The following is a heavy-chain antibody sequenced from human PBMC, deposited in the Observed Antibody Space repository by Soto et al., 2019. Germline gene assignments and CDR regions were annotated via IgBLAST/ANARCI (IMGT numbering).Heavy chain of an antibody. J-gene: IGHJ4*02. CDR3: ARGQCYGDSDY. CDR2: INHSGST. Sequence: PSEPLSLTCAVYGGSFSGYYWSWIRQPPGKGLEWIGEINHSGSTNYNPSLRSRVTIPADTSKNQFSLKLSSVTTADTAVYYCARGQCYGDSDYWGQGTLVTVSS. CDR1: GGSFSGYY. D-gene: IGHD2-21*02. V-gene: IGHV4-34*01.